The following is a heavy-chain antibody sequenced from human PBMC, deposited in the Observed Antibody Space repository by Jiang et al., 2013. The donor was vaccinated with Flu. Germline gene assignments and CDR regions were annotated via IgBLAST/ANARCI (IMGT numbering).Heavy chain of an antibody. Sequence: GPGLVKPSETLSLTCTVSGGSISSSSYYWGWIRQPPGKGLEWIGSIYYSGSTYYNPSLKSRVTISVDTSKNQFSLKLSSVTAADTAVYYCAIGGGYKYYFDYWGQGTLVTVSS. J-gene: IGHJ4*02. CDR2: IYYSGST. CDR3: AIGGGYKYYFDY. V-gene: IGHV4-39*01. CDR1: GGSISSSSYY. D-gene: IGHD5-24*01.